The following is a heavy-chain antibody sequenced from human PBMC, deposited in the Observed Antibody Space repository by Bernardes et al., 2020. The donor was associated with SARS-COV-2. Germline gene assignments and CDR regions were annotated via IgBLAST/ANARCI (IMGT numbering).Heavy chain of an antibody. J-gene: IGHJ3*01. D-gene: IGHD1-1*01. CDR2: IWYNGGNK. CDR1: GFTFSNYG. Sequence: GGSLRLSCAASGFTFSNYGMHWVRQGPGKGLECVSSIWYNGGNKNYVDSVKGRFTISRDNSKNTLYLQMNNLRPEDTAVYYCAKAAQMATTRSAFHVWGQGTMVAVSS. V-gene: IGHV3-33*06. CDR3: AKAAQMATTRSAFHV.